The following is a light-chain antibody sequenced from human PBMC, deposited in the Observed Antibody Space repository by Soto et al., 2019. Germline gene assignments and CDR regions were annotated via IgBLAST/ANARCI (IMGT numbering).Light chain of an antibody. CDR1: SSNIGAGYD. CDR2: GTT. J-gene: IGLJ1*01. Sequence: QSVLTQPPSVSGAPGQRVTISCTGSSSNIGAGYDVHWYQQLPGTAPKLIIYGTTNRPSGVPYRFSGSKSGTSASLAITGLQAEDEADYYCQSYDGTLSGSYVFGVGTKVTVL. CDR3: QSYDGTLSGSYV. V-gene: IGLV1-40*01.